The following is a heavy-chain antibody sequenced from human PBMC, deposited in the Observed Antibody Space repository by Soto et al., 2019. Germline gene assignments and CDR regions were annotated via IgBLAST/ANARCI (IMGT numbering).Heavy chain of an antibody. Sequence: QIQLLQSGAEVKKPGASVKVTCKASGYTFRNFGISWVRQAPGQGLEWMGWISAYNAHANYAQKFQGRLTMTAATSTNTAYMELRSLRADDTAVYYCARENSYFDYWGQGTLVTVSS. CDR2: ISAYNAHA. CDR1: GYTFRNFG. CDR3: ARENSYFDY. J-gene: IGHJ4*02. V-gene: IGHV1-18*01.